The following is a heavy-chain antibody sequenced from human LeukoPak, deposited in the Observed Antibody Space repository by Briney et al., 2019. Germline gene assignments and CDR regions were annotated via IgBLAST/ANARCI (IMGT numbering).Heavy chain of an antibody. J-gene: IGHJ4*02. D-gene: IGHD3-22*01. CDR2: IYTTGST. CDR3: ARVTTGGYYNC. CDR1: GGSISSGTYY. V-gene: IGHV4-61*02. Sequence: SETLSLTCTVSGGSISSGTYYWTWIRQPAGKGLEWIGRIYTTGSTNYNPSLKSRVTMSTDTSKNQFSLKLSSVTAADTAVYYCARVTTGGYYNCWGQGALVTVSS.